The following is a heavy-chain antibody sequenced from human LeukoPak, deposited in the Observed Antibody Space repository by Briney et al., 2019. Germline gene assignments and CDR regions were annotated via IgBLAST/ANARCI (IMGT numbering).Heavy chain of an antibody. Sequence: PGRSLRLSCAASGFTFSSYAMHWVRQAPGKGLEWVAVISYDGSNKYYADSVKGRFTISRDNSKNTLYLQMNSLRAEDTAVYYCARDNSEGQLAIPDYWGQGTLVTVSS. D-gene: IGHD6-6*01. CDR3: ARDNSEGQLAIPDY. V-gene: IGHV3-30-3*01. CDR2: ISYDGSNK. CDR1: GFTFSSYA. J-gene: IGHJ4*02.